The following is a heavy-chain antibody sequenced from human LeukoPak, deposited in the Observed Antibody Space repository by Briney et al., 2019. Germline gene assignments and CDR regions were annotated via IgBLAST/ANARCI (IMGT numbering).Heavy chain of an antibody. CDR3: ATAIAVAGNAFDY. J-gene: IGHJ4*02. D-gene: IGHD6-19*01. CDR2: ISGSGGST. V-gene: IGHV3-23*01. CDR1: GFTFSSYA. Sequence: GGSLRLSCAASGFTFSSYAISWVRQAPGKGLEWVSAISGSGGSTYYADSVKGRFTISRDNSKNTLYLQMNSLRAEDTAVYYCATAIAVAGNAFDYWGQGTLVTVSS.